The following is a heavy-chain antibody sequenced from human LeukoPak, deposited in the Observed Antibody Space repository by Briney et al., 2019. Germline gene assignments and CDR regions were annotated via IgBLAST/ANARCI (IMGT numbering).Heavy chain of an antibody. CDR3: AVGYCTNGVCYTGFDY. CDR1: GYTFTSYD. V-gene: IGHV1-8*01. CDR2: MNPNSGNT. J-gene: IGHJ4*02. Sequence: GASVKVSCKASGYTFTSYDINWVRQATGQGLEWMGWMNPNSGNTGYAQKFQGRVTITTDEPTSTAYMELSSLRSEDTAVYYCAVGYCTNGVCYTGFDYWGQGTLVTVSS. D-gene: IGHD2-8*01.